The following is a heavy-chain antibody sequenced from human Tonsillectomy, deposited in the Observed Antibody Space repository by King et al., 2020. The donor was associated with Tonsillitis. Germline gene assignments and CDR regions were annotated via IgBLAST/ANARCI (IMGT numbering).Heavy chain of an antibody. V-gene: IGHV4-39*01. J-gene: IGHJ5*02. CDR3: ARQRGGSSWSDP. D-gene: IGHD6-13*01. Sequence: LQLQESGPGLVKPSETLSLICTVSGGSISSSSDYWGWFRQPPGKGLEWIGNIYYSGTSDHNPSLKSRLSISIDTSRSLFSLKLSSVTTADTAMYYCARQRGGSSWSDPWGQGTQVTVSS. CDR1: GGSISSSSDY. CDR2: IYYSGTS.